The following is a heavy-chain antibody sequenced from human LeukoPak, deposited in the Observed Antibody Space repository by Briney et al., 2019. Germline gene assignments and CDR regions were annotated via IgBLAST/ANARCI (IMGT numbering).Heavy chain of an antibody. CDR3: ARITIEWFDP. J-gene: IGHJ5*02. D-gene: IGHD3-10*01. Sequence: PSETLSLTCIVSGGSISSSSYYWGWIRQPPGKGLEWIGSMHYSGSTYYNPSLKSRVTLSVDTSKNQFSLKLSSVTAADTAVYYCARITIEWFDPWGQGTLVTVSS. CDR2: MHYSGST. V-gene: IGHV4-39*01. CDR1: GGSISSSSYY.